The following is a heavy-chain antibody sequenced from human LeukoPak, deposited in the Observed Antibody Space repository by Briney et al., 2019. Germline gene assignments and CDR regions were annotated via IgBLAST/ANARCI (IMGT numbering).Heavy chain of an antibody. V-gene: IGHV4-34*01. Sequence: SETLSLTCAVYGGSFSGYYWSWIRQLPGKGLEWIGEINHSGSTNYNPSLKSRVTISVDTSKNQFSLKLSSVTAADTAVYYCARGRGEYYYDSSGYLFDYWGQGTLVTVSS. CDR2: INHSGST. D-gene: IGHD3-22*01. CDR3: ARGRGEYYYDSSGYLFDY. J-gene: IGHJ4*02. CDR1: GGSFSGYY.